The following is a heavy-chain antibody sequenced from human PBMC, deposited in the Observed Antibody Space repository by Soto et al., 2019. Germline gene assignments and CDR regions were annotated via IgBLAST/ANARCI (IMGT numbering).Heavy chain of an antibody. Sequence: XGSLRLSCSASGFTVSSNYMSWVRQAPGKGLEWVSAICNTGSTYYAGSVKDRCTISRDSSTNTLYLEVNSLRADDKAVYYCAKVNVVVVAATFEYEYYFDYWGQGNLVTVS. CDR3: AKVNVVVVAATFEYEYYFDY. CDR2: ICNTGST. J-gene: IGHJ4*02. V-gene: IGHV3-53*01. D-gene: IGHD2-15*01. CDR1: GFTVSSNY.